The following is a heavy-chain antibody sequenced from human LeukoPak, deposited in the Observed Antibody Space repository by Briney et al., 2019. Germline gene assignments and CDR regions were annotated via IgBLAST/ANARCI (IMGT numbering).Heavy chain of an antibody. J-gene: IGHJ4*02. Sequence: GASVKVSCKASGYTFTGYYMHWVRQAPGQGLEWMGWINPNSGGTNYAQKFQGRVTMTRDTSISTPYMELSRLGSDDTAVYYCARGFRTTGTPFGYWGQGTLVTVSS. CDR3: ARGFRTTGTPFGY. CDR2: INPNSGGT. V-gene: IGHV1-2*02. D-gene: IGHD1-1*01. CDR1: GYTFTGYY.